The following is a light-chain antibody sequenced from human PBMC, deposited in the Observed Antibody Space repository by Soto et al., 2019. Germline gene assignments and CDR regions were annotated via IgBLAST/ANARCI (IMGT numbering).Light chain of an antibody. CDR3: QQSYSSVRT. J-gene: IGKJ1*01. V-gene: IGKV1-39*01. Sequence: DIQMTQSPSSLSASVGDRVTITCRASETISTYSNWYQQKPGKAPNILIYFASTLQSGVPSRFSGSGSGTDFTLTISTLQPEDFATYYCQQSYSSVRTFGQGTKVEVK. CDR1: ETISTY. CDR2: FAS.